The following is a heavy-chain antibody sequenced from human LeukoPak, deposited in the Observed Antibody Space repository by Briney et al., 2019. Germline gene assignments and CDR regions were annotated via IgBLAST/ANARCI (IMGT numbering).Heavy chain of an antibody. V-gene: IGHV3-30*02. D-gene: IGHD3-10*01. CDR2: IRYDGSNK. Sequence: GGSLRLSCAASGFTFSSYGMHWVRQAPGKGLEWVAFIRYDGSNKYYADSVKGRFTISRDNSKNTLYLQMNSLRAEDTAVYYCAKSSLMDYYGSGSYSNYWGQGTLVTVYS. J-gene: IGHJ4*02. CDR1: GFTFSSYG. CDR3: AKSSLMDYYGSGSYSNY.